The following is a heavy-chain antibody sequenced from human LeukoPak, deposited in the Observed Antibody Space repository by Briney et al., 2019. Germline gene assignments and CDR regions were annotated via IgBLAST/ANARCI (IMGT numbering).Heavy chain of an antibody. D-gene: IGHD2-2*01. Sequence: SGPTLVKPTQTLTLTCTFSGISLSTSGVGVGWIRQPPGKALEWLALTYWDDDQRYSPSLKSRLTITKDTSKTQVVLTMTNRDPVDTATYYCAHSVPVAMDFDYWGRGTLVTVSS. CDR2: TYWDDDQ. V-gene: IGHV2-5*02. J-gene: IGHJ4*02. CDR3: AHSVPVAMDFDY. CDR1: GISLSTSGVG.